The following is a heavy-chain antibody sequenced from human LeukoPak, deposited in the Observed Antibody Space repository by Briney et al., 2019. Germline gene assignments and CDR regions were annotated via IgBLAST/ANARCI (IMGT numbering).Heavy chain of an antibody. CDR2: INHSGST. J-gene: IGHJ4*02. V-gene: IGHV4-34*01. D-gene: IGHD6-19*01. CDR3: ARVIAVAGSPFDY. CDR1: GGSFSGYY. Sequence: SETLSLTCAVYGGSFSGYYWSWIRQPPGKGLEWIGEINHSGSTNYNPSLKSRVTISVDTSKNQFSLKPSSVTAADTAVYYCARVIAVAGSPFDYWGQGTLVTVSS.